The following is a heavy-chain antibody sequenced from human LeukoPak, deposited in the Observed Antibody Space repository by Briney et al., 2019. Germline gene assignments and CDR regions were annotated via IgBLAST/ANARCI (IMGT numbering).Heavy chain of an antibody. D-gene: IGHD4-11*01. CDR1: AFTFGSYA. CDR3: ARPDYSNYEQYYFDY. V-gene: IGHV3-23*01. J-gene: IGHJ4*02. CDR2: ISGSGGST. Sequence: GRSLTPPCAVSAFTFGSYAMYWVRQAPGRGLEWVSGISGSGGSTFYADSVKGRFTISRDNSKNTLYLQMNSLRAEDTAVYYCARPDYSNYEQYYFDYWGQGTLVTVSS.